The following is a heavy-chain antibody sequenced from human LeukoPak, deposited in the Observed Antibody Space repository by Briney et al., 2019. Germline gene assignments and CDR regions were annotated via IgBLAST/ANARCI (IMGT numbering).Heavy chain of an antibody. D-gene: IGHD1-26*01. CDR2: IYSGGTT. Sequence: PGGSLRLSCEASGFTFSSYWMHWVRQAPGKGLVWVSVIYSGGTTYYSDSVRGRFSVSRDNSKNTLYLQMNSLRAEDTAVYYCARYVVGTTHASDIWGQGTMVTVSS. CDR3: ARYVVGTTHASDI. CDR1: GFTFSSYW. V-gene: IGHV3-53*01. J-gene: IGHJ3*02.